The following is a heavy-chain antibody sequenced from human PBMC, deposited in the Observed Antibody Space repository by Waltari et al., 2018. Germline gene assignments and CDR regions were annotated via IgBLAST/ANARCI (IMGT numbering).Heavy chain of an antibody. Sequence: EVQLVESGGGLVKPGGSLRLSCAASGFTFSSYSMNWVRQAPGKGLEWVSVIYSGGSTYYADSVKGRFTISRDNSKNTRYLQMNSLRAEDTAVYYCARGPRAGMDVWGQGTTVTVSS. V-gene: IGHV3-66*01. CDR2: IYSGGST. CDR3: ARGPRAGMDV. J-gene: IGHJ6*02. CDR1: GFTFSSYS.